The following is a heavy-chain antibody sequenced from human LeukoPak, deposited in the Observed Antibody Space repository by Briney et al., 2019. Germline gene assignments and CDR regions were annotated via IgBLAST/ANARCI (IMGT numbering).Heavy chain of an antibody. V-gene: IGHV1-2*02. D-gene: IGHD6-13*01. CDR3: ARVRPPREAAAGIGY. Sequence: APVKVSCKASGYTFTGYYMHWVRQAPGQGLEWMGWINPNSGGTNYAQKFQGRVTMTRDTSISTAYMELSRLRSDDTAVYYCARVRPPREAAAGIGYWGQGTLVTVSS. CDR2: INPNSGGT. J-gene: IGHJ4*02. CDR1: GYTFTGYY.